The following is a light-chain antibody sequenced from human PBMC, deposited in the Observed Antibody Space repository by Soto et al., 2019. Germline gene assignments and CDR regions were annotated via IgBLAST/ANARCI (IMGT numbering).Light chain of an antibody. Sequence: QSVLTQPASVSGSPGQSITISCTGTSSDVGGYNYVSWYQQHPGKAPKLMIYEVSNRPSGVSNRFSGSKSGNTASLTISGLQAVDEADYYCSSYTSSSTRVFGGGTKLTVL. CDR2: EVS. CDR3: SSYTSSSTRV. V-gene: IGLV2-14*01. CDR1: SSDVGGYNY. J-gene: IGLJ3*02.